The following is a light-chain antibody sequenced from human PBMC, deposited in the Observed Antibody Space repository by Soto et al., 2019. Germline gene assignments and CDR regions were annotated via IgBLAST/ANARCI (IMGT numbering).Light chain of an antibody. V-gene: IGKV1-39*01. CDR1: QTISNY. J-gene: IGKJ3*01. Sequence: DIQMTQSPSSLSAFVGDRVTITCRASQTISNYLNWYQHKPGKAPKLLIYDASTLQSGVPSKFRGNGSGTDFPPNIRTLPTGEFATLLRHPDYRSPPFPFGPWTKVEVK. CDR3: HPDYRSPPFP. CDR2: DAS.